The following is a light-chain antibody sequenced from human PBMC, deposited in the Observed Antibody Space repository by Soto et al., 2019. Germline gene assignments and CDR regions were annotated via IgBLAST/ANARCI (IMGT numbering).Light chain of an antibody. CDR1: QGISNY. V-gene: IGKV1-27*01. J-gene: IGKJ3*01. CDR2: AAS. Sequence: DIKMTQSPSSLSASVGDRGAITCRARQGISNYLAWYQQKPGKVPKLLIYAASTLQSGVPSRLSGRGSVTDFTLTISSLQTDDVAPYYYQKYNSAPFTFGPGTKVDIK. CDR3: QKYNSAPFT.